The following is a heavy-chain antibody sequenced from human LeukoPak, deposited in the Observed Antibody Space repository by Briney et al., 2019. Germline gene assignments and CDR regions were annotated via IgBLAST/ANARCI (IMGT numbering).Heavy chain of an antibody. CDR3: ARVSRYYYGSGSYYDYYYYYYMDV. CDR2: IYHSGST. V-gene: IGHV4-38-2*02. Sequence: PSETLSLTCTVSGYSISSGYYWGWIRQPPGKGLEWIGSIYHSGSTYYNPSLKSRVTISVDTSKNQFSLKLSSVTAADTAVYYCARVSRYYYGSGSYYDYYYYYYMDVWGKGTTVTVSS. CDR1: GYSISSGYY. J-gene: IGHJ6*03. D-gene: IGHD3-10*01.